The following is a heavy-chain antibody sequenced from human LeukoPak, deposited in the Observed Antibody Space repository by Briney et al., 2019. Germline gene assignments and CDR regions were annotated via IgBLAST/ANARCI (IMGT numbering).Heavy chain of an antibody. CDR1: GGSISTYH. CDR2: IYTGGST. J-gene: IGHJ6*04. CDR3: ARDSSYYYDSSGLTLDV. D-gene: IGHD3-22*01. V-gene: IGHV4-4*07. Sequence: SETLSLTCTVSGGSISTYHWSWIRQPAGKGLEWIGRIYTGGSTDYNPSLKSRVTMSVDTSKNQFSLKVTSVTAADTAVYYCARDSSYYYDSSGLTLDVWGKGTTVTVSS.